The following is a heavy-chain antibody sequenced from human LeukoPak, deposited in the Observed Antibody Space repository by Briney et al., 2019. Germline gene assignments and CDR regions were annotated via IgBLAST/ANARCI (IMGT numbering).Heavy chain of an antibody. Sequence: ASLKVSCKASGYTFTDYYMHWVRQAPGQGLEWMGWINPNGGGTNYAQKFQGRVTMTRDTSITTAYMELSNLKSDDTAVYYCARVHSILTGHDNWGQGTLVIVSS. D-gene: IGHD3-9*01. CDR1: GYTFTDYY. V-gene: IGHV1-2*02. CDR2: INPNGGGT. CDR3: ARVHSILTGHDN. J-gene: IGHJ4*02.